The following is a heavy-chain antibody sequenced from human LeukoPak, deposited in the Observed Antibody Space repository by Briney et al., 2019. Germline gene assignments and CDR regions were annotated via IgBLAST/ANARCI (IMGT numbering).Heavy chain of an antibody. CDR3: ASLDILTGYQFDY. J-gene: IGHJ4*02. CDR2: ISYDGSNK. Sequence: GGSLRLSCAASGFTFSSYAMHWVRQAPGKGLEWVAVISYDGSNKYYADSVKGRFTISRDNSKNTLYLQMNSLRAEDTAVYYCASLDILTGYQFDYWGQGTLVTVSS. V-gene: IGHV3-30*04. CDR1: GFTFSSYA. D-gene: IGHD3-9*01.